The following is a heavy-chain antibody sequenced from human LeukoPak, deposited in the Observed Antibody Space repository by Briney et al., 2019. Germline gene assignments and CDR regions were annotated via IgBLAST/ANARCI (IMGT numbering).Heavy chain of an antibody. CDR2: IKHYGSEK. D-gene: IGHD6-13*01. CDR1: GFTFRSYW. Sequence: GGSLRLSCAASGFTFRSYWMSWVRQPPGKGLEWVANIKHYGSEKYYVDSVKGRFTISRDNAKNSLYLQMNSLRAEDTAVYYCARVGTAEGTLEDYWGQGTLVTVSS. CDR3: ARVGTAEGTLEDY. V-gene: IGHV3-7*01. J-gene: IGHJ4*02.